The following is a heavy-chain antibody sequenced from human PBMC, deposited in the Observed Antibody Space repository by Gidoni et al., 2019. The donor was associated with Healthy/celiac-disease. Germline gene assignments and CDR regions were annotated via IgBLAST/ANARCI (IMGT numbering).Heavy chain of an antibody. CDR1: GGSISSSSYD. J-gene: IGHJ4*02. D-gene: IGHD5-18*01. CDR2: IYYSGST. Sequence: QLQLQESGPGLVKPSATLSLTCTVSGGSISSSSYDWGWIRQPPGKGLEWIGSIYYSGSTYYNPSLKSRVTISVDTSKNQVSLKLSSVTAADTAVYYCARGPSVDTAMDYWGQGTLVTVSS. V-gene: IGHV4-39*07. CDR3: ARGPSVDTAMDY.